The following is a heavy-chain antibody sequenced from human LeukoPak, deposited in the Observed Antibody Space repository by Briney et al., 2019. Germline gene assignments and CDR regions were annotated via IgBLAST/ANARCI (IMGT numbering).Heavy chain of an antibody. J-gene: IGHJ4*02. CDR3: AKGGIGARPTSNFDY. D-gene: IGHD6-6*01. V-gene: IGHV3-30*18. CDR1: GFTSSSYG. CDR2: ISYDGSNK. Sequence: GGSLRLSCAAPGFTSSSYGMHWVRQAPGKGLEWVAVISYDGSNKYYADSVKGRFTISRDNSKYTLYLQMNSLRAEDTAVYYCAKGGIGARPTSNFDYWGQGTLVTVSS.